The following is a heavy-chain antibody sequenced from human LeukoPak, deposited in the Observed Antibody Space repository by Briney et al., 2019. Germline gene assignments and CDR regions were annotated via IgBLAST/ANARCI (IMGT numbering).Heavy chain of an antibody. CDR3: ARDDYGGNSFDY. J-gene: IGHJ4*02. CDR1: GFTVSSNY. Sequence: GGSLRLSCAASGFTVSSNYMSWVRQAPGKGLEWVSVIYSGGSTYYADSVKGRFTISRDNSKNTLYLQMNSLRAEDMAVYYCARDDYGGNSFDYWGQGTLVTVSS. CDR2: IYSGGST. D-gene: IGHD4-23*01. V-gene: IGHV3-66*01.